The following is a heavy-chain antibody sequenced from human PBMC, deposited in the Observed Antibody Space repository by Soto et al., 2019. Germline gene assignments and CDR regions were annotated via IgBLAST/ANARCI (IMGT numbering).Heavy chain of an antibody. CDR2: ISGSGGST. CDR3: AKDVRSGSYWDAFDI. Sequence: GGSLRLSCAASGFTFSSYAMSWVRQAPGKGLEWVSAISGSGGSTYYADSVKGRFTISRDNSKNTLYQQMNSLRAEDTAVYYCAKDVRSGSYWDAFDIWGQGTMVTVSS. V-gene: IGHV3-23*01. J-gene: IGHJ3*02. CDR1: GFTFSSYA. D-gene: IGHD1-26*01.